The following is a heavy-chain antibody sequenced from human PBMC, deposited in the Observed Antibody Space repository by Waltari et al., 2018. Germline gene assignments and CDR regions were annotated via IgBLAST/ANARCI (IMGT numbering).Heavy chain of an antibody. Sequence: EVQLLEAGGDLVQPGGFLRLSCAASGFPFSYYWKHWVRQVPGQGLVWVSRIKGDGYGITYSDSVQGRFAISGDNAKNTVCLQMSSLRVDDTAVYYCARKRGRGLNDGPFFYDYWGRGTLVTVAS. V-gene: IGHV3-74*01. CDR1: GFPFSYYW. D-gene: IGHD1-1*01. CDR3: ARKRGRGLNDGPFFYDY. J-gene: IGHJ4*02. CDR2: IKGDGYGI.